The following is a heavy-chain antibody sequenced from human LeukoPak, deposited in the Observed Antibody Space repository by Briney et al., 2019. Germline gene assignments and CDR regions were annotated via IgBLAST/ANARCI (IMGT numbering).Heavy chain of an antibody. J-gene: IGHJ4*02. V-gene: IGHV3-9*01. CDR1: GFTFDDYA. CDR3: AKDILTAAAGTFFDY. D-gene: IGHD6-13*01. Sequence: GGSLRLSCAASGFTFDDYAMHWVRQAPGEGLEWVSGISWNSGSIGYADSVKGRFTISRDNAKNSLYLQMNSLRAEDTALYYCAKDILTAAAGTFFDYWGQGTLVTVSS. CDR2: ISWNSGSI.